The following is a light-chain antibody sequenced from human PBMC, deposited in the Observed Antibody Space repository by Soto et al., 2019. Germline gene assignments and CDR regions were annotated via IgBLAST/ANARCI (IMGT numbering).Light chain of an antibody. CDR2: AAS. V-gene: IGKV1-39*01. CDR1: QSITSY. J-gene: IGKJ5*01. Sequence: DIQMSQSPSSLSASVGDRVTITCRASQSITSYLNWYQQKPGKAPKLLIYAASTLQSGVPSRFSGSGSGTDFTLTISSLQPEDFATYYCQHIYTIPITFGQGTRLEI. CDR3: QHIYTIPIT.